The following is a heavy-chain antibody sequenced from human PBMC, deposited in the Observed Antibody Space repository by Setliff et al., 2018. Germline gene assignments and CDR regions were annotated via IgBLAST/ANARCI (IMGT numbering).Heavy chain of an antibody. Sequence: NPSETLSLTCTVSGGSISSSSYYWGWIRQPPGKGLEWIGSIYYSGSTYYNPSLKSRVTISVDTSKNQFSLNLSSVTAADTAVYYCAGLGGSSTSGGFYYFYYYMDVWGKGTTVTVSS. V-gene: IGHV4-39*01. CDR1: GGSISSSSYY. CDR3: AGLGGSSTSGGFYYFYYYMDV. D-gene: IGHD2-2*01. CDR2: IYYSGST. J-gene: IGHJ6*03.